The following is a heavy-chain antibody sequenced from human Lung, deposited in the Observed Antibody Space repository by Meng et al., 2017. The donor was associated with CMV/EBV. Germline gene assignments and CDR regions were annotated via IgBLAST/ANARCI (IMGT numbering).Heavy chain of an antibody. D-gene: IGHD3-22*01. J-gene: IGHJ4*02. CDR3: AKSYYDSSGYYYN. CDR1: GFTFSSYA. CDR2: ISYDGSNK. Sequence: SCAASGFTFSSYAMHWVRQAPGKGLEWVAVISYDGSNKYYADSVKGRFTISRDNSKNTLYLQMNSLRAEDTAVYYCAKSYYDSSGYYYNWGQGTLVTVSS. V-gene: IGHV3-30*04.